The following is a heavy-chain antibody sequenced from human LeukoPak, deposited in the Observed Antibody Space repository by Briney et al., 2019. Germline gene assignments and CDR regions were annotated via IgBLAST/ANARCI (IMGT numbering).Heavy chain of an antibody. J-gene: IGHJ6*03. D-gene: IGHD3-3*01. Sequence: SETLSLTCTVSGGSISRYYWSWMRQPPGKGLEWIGYIYTSGSTNYNPSLKSRVTISVDTSKNQFSLKLSSVTAADTAVYDCARLTEDYEFWSGPMRYYYYMDVWGKGPTLTVSS. CDR3: ARLTEDYEFWSGPMRYYYYMDV. V-gene: IGHV4-4*09. CDR2: IYTSGST. CDR1: GGSISRYY.